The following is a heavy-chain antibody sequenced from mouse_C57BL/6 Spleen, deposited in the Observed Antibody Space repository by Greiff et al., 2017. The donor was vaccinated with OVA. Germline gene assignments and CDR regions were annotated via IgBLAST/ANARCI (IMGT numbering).Heavy chain of an antibody. Sequence: VQLQQSGAELMKPGASVKLSCKATGYTFTGYWIEWVKQRPGHGLEWIGEILPGSGSTNYTEKFKGKATFTADTSSNTAYMQLSSLTTEDSAIYYCASRYDYDDGWFAYWGQGTLVTVSA. CDR1: GYTFTGYW. V-gene: IGHV1-9*01. CDR2: ILPGSGST. CDR3: ASRYDYDDGWFAY. J-gene: IGHJ3*01. D-gene: IGHD2-4*01.